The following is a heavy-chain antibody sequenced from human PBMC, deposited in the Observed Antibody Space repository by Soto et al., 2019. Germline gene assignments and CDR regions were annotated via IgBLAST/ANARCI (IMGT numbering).Heavy chain of an antibody. CDR3: ARGGGGTSFGVDY. CDR1: GGSFSGYY. CDR2: INHSGST. J-gene: IGHJ4*02. D-gene: IGHD1-7*01. V-gene: IGHV4-34*01. Sequence: SETLSLTCAVYGGSFSGYYWSWIRQPPGKGLEWIGEINHSGSTNYNPSLKSRVTISVDTSKNQFSLKLSSVTAADTAVYYCARGGGGTSFGVDYWGQGTLVTVSS.